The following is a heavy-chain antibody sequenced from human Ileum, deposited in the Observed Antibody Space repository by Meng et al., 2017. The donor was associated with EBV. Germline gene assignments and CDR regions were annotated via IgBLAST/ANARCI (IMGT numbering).Heavy chain of an antibody. CDR2: IYYSGST. V-gene: IGHV4-28*01. Sequence: QGQRPESVHGLLMPSATLSLHCASSGSSISSTDWWGWIRQPAGKGLEWIGYIYYSGSTSYNPSLKSLVTMSVDTSKNQFSLNLNSVAAVDTAVYYCARSVPGTSAYYDWGQGTLVTVSS. D-gene: IGHD3-22*01. J-gene: IGHJ4*02. CDR1: GSSISSTDW. CDR3: ARSVPGTSAYYD.